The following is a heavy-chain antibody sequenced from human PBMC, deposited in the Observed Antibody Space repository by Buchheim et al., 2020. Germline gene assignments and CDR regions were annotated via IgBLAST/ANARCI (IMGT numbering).Heavy chain of an antibody. V-gene: IGHV3-48*01. CDR1: GFTFSSYS. Sequence: EVQLVESGGGLVQPGGSLRLSCAASGFTFSSYSMNWVRQAPGKGLEWVSYISSSSSTIYYADSVKGRFTISRDNAKNSLYLQMNSLRAEDTAVYYCARDPKGFPRYDFWSGYWFDYWGQGTL. CDR3: ARDPKGFPRYDFWSGYWFDY. J-gene: IGHJ4*02. CDR2: ISSSSSTI. D-gene: IGHD3-3*01.